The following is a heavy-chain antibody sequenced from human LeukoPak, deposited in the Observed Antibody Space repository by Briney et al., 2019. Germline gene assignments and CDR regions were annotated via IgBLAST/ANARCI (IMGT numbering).Heavy chain of an antibody. Sequence: PGGSLRLSCAASRFTFSSYGMHWVRQAPVKVLEWVAVISNDGSNKYYADSVKGRFIISRDNSKNTLYLQMNSPRAEDTAVYYCAKGEGFGDYVFDYWGQGTLVTVSS. J-gene: IGHJ4*02. D-gene: IGHD4-17*01. CDR1: RFTFSSYG. CDR2: ISNDGSNK. V-gene: IGHV3-30*18. CDR3: AKGEGFGDYVFDY.